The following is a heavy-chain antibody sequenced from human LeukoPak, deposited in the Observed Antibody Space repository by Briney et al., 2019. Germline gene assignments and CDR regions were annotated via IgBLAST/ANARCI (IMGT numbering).Heavy chain of an antibody. CDR3: AKRSHYYDSSGYQYYFDY. V-gene: IGHV3-23*01. J-gene: IGHJ4*02. CDR1: GFTFSNYA. D-gene: IGHD3-22*01. CDR2: LSGSGGST. Sequence: PGGSLRLSCAASGFTFSNYAMSWVRQAPGKGLEWVSTLSGSGGSTYYADSVKGRFTVSRDNSKNTLYLQMNSLRAEDTAVYYCAKRSHYYDSSGYQYYFDYWGQGTLVTVSS.